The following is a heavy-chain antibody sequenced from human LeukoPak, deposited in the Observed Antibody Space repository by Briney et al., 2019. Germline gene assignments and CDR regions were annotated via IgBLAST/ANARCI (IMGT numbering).Heavy chain of an antibody. V-gene: IGHV3-21*01. CDR2: ISSSSTYI. J-gene: IGHJ4*02. CDR1: GFTLSSYG. Sequence: GGSLRLSCAASGFTLSSYGINWVRQAPGKGLEWVSFISSSSTYIYYADSVKGRFTISRDNAKNSLYLQMNSLRAEDTAVYYCARGSAEFDYWGQGTLVTVSS. CDR3: ARGSAEFDY.